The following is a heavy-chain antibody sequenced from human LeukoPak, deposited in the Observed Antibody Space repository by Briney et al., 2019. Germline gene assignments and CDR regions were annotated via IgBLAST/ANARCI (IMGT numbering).Heavy chain of an antibody. CDR1: GYSISSGYY. Sequence: SETLSLTCTVSGYSISSGYYWGWIRQPPGKGLEWIGSIYHSGSTYYNPSLKSRVTISVDTSKNQFSLKLSSVTAADTAVYYCAGDIGQGIDYWGQGTLVTVSS. V-gene: IGHV4-38-2*02. D-gene: IGHD1-26*01. CDR2: IYHSGST. J-gene: IGHJ4*02. CDR3: AGDIGQGIDY.